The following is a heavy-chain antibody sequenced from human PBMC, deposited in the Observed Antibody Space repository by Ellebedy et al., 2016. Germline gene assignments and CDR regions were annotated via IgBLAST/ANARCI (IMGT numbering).Heavy chain of an antibody. J-gene: IGHJ5*02. CDR2: IKPDGSEK. CDR3: ARVRWAPSGSGSHNGFDP. CDR1: GFSFSSHW. V-gene: IGHV3-7*01. Sequence: GGSLRLXXPASGFSFSSHWTSWVRPAPGNGLEWVATIKPDGSEKYYVDSVTGRFTISRDNAKNSLYLQMNSLRAEDTAVYYCARVRWAPSGSGSHNGFDPWGQGTLVTVSS. D-gene: IGHD3-10*01.